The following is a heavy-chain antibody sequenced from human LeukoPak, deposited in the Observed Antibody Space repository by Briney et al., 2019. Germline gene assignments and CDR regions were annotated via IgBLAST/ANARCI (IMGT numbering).Heavy chain of an antibody. D-gene: IGHD2-21*02. CDR2: IYTSGST. V-gene: IGHV4-61*02. J-gene: IGHJ5*02. Sequence: SETLSLTCTVSGDSISSGIFYWSWIRQPAGKGLEWIGRIYTSGSTNYNPSLKSRVTISVDTSKNQFSLKLSSVTAADTAVYYCARDTYCGGDCQNWFDPWGQGTLVTVSS. CDR3: ARDTYCGGDCQNWFDP. CDR1: GDSISSGIFY.